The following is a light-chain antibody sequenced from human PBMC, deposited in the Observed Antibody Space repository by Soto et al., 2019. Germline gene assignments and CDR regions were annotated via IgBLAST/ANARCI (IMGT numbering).Light chain of an antibody. Sequence: DIQMTQSPSTLSASVGDRVTITCRASQSISSWLAWYQQKPGKAPKLLIYRASILESGVPSRFSGSGSGTEFTLTISSLQPDDIATYYCQQYKSFFPSFGQGAKVEI. CDR1: QSISSW. V-gene: IGKV1-5*03. J-gene: IGKJ2*03. CDR3: QQYKSFFPS. CDR2: RAS.